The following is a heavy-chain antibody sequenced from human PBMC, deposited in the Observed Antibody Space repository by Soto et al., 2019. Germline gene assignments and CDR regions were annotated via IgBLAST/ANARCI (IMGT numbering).Heavy chain of an antibody. CDR1: GLTFSIYA. V-gene: IGHV3-23*01. D-gene: IGHD3-3*01. CDR3: AKARFLEWLLLFDY. CDR2: ISGSGGST. Sequence: GGSLRLSCAASGLTFSIYAMSWVRQAPGKWLEWVSIISGSGGSTYYADSVRGQFTISRDNSKSTLYLQMNSLRAEDTAVYYCAKARFLEWLLLFDYWGQGTQVTVSS. J-gene: IGHJ4*02.